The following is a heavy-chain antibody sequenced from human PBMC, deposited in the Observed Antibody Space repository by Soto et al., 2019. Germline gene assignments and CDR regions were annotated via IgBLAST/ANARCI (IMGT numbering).Heavy chain of an antibody. J-gene: IGHJ6*03. CDR3: AKSLLFVDHAYMDV. V-gene: IGHV1-69*02. D-gene: IGHD2-15*01. CDR1: GGSFISYS. CDR2: IIPIQNKA. Sequence: QVQLVQSGAELKKPGSSVKVSCEASGGSFISYSFTWVRQAPGQGLEWMGRIIPIQNKANYALKFQDRVTIXXXRSTXXXXXXXRSLRPEDTAVYYCAKSLLFVDHAYMDVWGKGTTVTVSS.